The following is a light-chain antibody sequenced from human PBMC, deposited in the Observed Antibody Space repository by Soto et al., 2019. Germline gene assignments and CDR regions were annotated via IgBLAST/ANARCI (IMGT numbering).Light chain of an antibody. CDR1: QSINAH. CDR2: GAS. CDR3: QQYNTWLWT. V-gene: IGKV3-15*01. J-gene: IGKJ1*01. Sequence: EVVMTQSPATLSVSPGERVTLSCRASQSINAHLAWYQQKPGQAPRLLIHGASTRATGIPARFSGSGLGKEFILTISSLQSEDFAVYYCQQYNTWLWTFGQGTKVEIQ.